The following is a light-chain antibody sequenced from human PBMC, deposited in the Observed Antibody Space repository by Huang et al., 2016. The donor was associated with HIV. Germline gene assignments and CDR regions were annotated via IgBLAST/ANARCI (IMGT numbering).Light chain of an antibody. V-gene: IGKV3-20*01. CDR3: QQYERPPDT. CDR1: QSVGIY. J-gene: IGKJ3*01. Sequence: EIVLTQSPGTLSLSPGERATLPCRARQSVGIYLACYQQKPGQAPRLLIYGASTRVTGIPDRFSGGGSGTDFTLSISRLEPEDFAVYYCQQYERPPDTFGPGTKVNIK. CDR2: GAS.